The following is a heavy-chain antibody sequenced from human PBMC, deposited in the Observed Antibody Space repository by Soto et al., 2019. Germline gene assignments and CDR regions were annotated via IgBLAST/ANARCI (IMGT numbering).Heavy chain of an antibody. Sequence: PGGSLRLSCAASGFTFSSYSMNWVRQAPGKGLDWVSYISSSSSTIYYADSVKGRFTISRDNAKNSLYLQMNSLRDEDTAVYYCARDLFNYYDSSGSPGVCTYRGQGTLVTVSS. V-gene: IGHV3-48*02. CDR2: ISSSSSTI. CDR3: ARDLFNYYDSSGSPGVCTY. CDR1: GFTFSSYS. D-gene: IGHD3-22*01. J-gene: IGHJ4*02.